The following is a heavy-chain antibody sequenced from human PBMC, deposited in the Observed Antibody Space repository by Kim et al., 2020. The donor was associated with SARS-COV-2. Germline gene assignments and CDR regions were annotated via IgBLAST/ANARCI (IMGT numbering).Heavy chain of an antibody. CDR2: IYYSGST. CDR3: ARSRRIQSKTTVVRGGMDV. Sequence: SETLSLTCTVSGGSISSYYWSWIRQPPGKGLEWIGYIYYSGSTNYNPSLKSRVTISVDTSKNQFSLKLSSVTAADTAVYYCARSRRIQSKTTVVRGGMDVWGQGTTVTVSS. D-gene: IGHD4-17*01. J-gene: IGHJ6*02. CDR1: GGSISSYY. V-gene: IGHV4-59*13.